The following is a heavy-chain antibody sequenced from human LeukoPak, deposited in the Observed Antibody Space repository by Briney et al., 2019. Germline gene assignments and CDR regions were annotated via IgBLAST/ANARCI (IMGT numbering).Heavy chain of an antibody. J-gene: IGHJ4*02. Sequence: GALRLSCAASGFTFSSYAMSWVRQAPGKGLEWVSAISGSGGSTYYADSVKGRFTISRDNSKNTLYLQMNSLRAEDTAVYYCAKDLYSSSSLFGYWGQGTLVTVSS. CDR3: AKDLYSSSSLFGY. CDR1: GFTFSSYA. CDR2: ISGSGGST. V-gene: IGHV3-23*01. D-gene: IGHD6-6*01.